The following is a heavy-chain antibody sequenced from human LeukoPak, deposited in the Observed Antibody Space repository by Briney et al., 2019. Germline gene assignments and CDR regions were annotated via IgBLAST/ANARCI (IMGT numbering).Heavy chain of an antibody. J-gene: IGHJ4*02. Sequence: ASVKVSCKASSYTFTSYGISWVRQAPGQGLEWMGWISAYNGNTNYAQKLQGRVTMTTDTSTSTAYMELRSLRSDDTAVYYCARERKQYDSSGYGYWGQGTLVTVSS. D-gene: IGHD3-22*01. CDR1: SYTFTSYG. CDR2: ISAYNGNT. V-gene: IGHV1-18*01. CDR3: ARERKQYDSSGYGY.